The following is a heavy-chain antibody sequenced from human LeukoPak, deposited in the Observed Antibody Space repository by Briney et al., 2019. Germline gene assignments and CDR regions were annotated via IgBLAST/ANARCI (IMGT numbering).Heavy chain of an antibody. J-gene: IGHJ5*02. CDR1: GGSLSSGDYY. CDR3: AGLLGYCSSTSCPNWFDP. Sequence: PSETLSLTCTVSGGSLSSGDYYWSWIRQPPGKGLEWIGYIYYSGSTYYNPSLKSRVTISVDTSKNQFSLKLSSVTAADTAVYYCAGLLGYCSSTSCPNWFDPWGQGTLVTVSS. D-gene: IGHD2-2*01. CDR2: IYYSGST. V-gene: IGHV4-30-4*08.